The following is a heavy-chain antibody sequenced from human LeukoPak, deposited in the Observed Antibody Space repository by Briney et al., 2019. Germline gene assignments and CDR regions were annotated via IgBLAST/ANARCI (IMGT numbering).Heavy chain of an antibody. CDR1: GFTFDDHG. D-gene: IGHD3-22*01. J-gene: IGHJ4*02. CDR3: ATAYYDSSGPPPD. Sequence: GGSLRLSCEASGFTFDDHGLSWVRQAPGKGLEWVSGINWNSGSKRYAASVKGRFTISRDNAKNSIYLEMSSLRAEDTAVYYCATAYYDSSGPPPDWGQGTLVTVSS. CDR2: INWNSGSK. V-gene: IGHV3-20*04.